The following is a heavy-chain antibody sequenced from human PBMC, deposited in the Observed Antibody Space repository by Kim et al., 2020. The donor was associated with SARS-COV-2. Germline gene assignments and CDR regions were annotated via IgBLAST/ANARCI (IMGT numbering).Heavy chain of an antibody. CDR1: GFTLSSYW. Sequence: GGSLILSCAASGFTLSSYWMHWVRQAPGKGLVWVSRIDNEGTSINYADSVKGRFTVSRDDARNTLYLQMNSLRAEDTAVYYCVRGTSDWPGIDYWGQGTLVTVSS. CDR2: IDNEGTSI. D-gene: IGHD2-21*02. J-gene: IGHJ4*02. CDR3: VRGTSDWPGIDY. V-gene: IGHV3-74*01.